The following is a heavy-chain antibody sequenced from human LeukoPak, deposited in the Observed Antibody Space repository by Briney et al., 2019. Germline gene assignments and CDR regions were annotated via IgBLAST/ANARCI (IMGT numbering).Heavy chain of an antibody. CDR1: GYTFTSYA. J-gene: IGHJ5*02. CDR3: ARANMVRGVGSFFDRNWFDP. CDR2: INAGNGNT. V-gene: IGHV1-3*03. D-gene: IGHD3-10*01. Sequence: ASVKVSCKASGYTFTSYAMHWVRQAPGQRLEWMGWINAGNGNTKYSQEFQGRVTITRDTSASTAYMELSSLRSEDMAVYYCARANMVRGVGSFFDRNWFDPWGQGTLVTVSS.